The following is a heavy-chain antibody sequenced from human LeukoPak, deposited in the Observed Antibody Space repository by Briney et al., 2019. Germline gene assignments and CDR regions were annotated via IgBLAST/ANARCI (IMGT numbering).Heavy chain of an antibody. CDR2: ISSSGSTI. CDR1: GFTFSDYY. J-gene: IGHJ4*02. V-gene: IGHV3-11*01. CDR3: ARDPQLMGYCSSTSCSARHNEGY. D-gene: IGHD2-2*01. Sequence: GGSLRLSRAASGFTFSDYYMSWIRQAPGKGLEWVSYISSSGSTIYYADSVKGRFTISRDNAKNSLYLQMNSLRAEDTAVYYCARDPQLMGYCSSTSCSARHNEGYWGQGTLVTVSS.